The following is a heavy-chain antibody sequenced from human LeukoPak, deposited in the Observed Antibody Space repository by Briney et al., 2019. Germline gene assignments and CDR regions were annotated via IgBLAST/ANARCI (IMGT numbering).Heavy chain of an antibody. CDR2: INQGGSDK. CDR1: GFTFSGHW. Sequence: PGGSLRLSCAASGFTFSGHWMSWVPQAPGKGLEWVANINQGGSDKYYVDSVKGRFTISRDNANNLLYLQMNSLGGEDTAVYYCTRDRSRAEDDWGQGTLVTVSS. CDR3: TRDRSRAEDD. V-gene: IGHV3-7*01. J-gene: IGHJ4*02. D-gene: IGHD1-14*01.